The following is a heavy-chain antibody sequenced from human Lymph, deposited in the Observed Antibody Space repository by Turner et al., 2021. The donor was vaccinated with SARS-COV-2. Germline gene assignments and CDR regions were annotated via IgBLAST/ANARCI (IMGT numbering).Heavy chain of an antibody. J-gene: IGHJ4*02. Sequence: QVQRQESGPGLVKPSETLSLTCTVSGGSISSYYWSWIRQPPGKGLEWIGYIFYSGSTIYNPSLKSRVTISVDTSKNQFSLKLSSVTAADTAVYYCARVVPAGWYYFDYWGQGTLVTVSS. CDR2: IFYSGST. D-gene: IGHD2-2*01. CDR1: GGSISSYY. CDR3: ARVVPAGWYYFDY. V-gene: IGHV4-59*01.